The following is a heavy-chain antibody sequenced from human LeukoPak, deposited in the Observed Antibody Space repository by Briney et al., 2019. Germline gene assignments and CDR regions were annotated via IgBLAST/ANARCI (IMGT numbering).Heavy chain of an antibody. CDR3: ARYYYGSGKDY. CDR2: IIPILGIA. D-gene: IGHD3-10*01. V-gene: IGHV1-69*04. Sequence: SVKVSCKASGGTFSSYGISWVRQAPGQGLQWMGRIIPILGIANYAQKFQGRVTITADKSTSTAYMELSSLRSEDTAVYYCARYYYGSGKDYWGQGTLVTVSS. J-gene: IGHJ4*02. CDR1: GGTFSSYG.